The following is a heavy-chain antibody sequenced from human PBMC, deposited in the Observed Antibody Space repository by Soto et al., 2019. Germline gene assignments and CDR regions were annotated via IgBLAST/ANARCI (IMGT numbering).Heavy chain of an antibody. D-gene: IGHD1-26*01. CDR1: GFTFNAHW. CDR2: IYFDGITT. J-gene: IGHJ4*02. CDR3: ARGGAMGVDY. Sequence: GGSLRLSCTASGFTFNAHWMHWVRQAPGKGLVWVSRIYFDGITTNYADSVKGRLTVSRDNAKNTVYLHVNTLRDEDTAVYYCARGGAMGVDYWGQGTLVTVSS. V-gene: IGHV3-74*01.